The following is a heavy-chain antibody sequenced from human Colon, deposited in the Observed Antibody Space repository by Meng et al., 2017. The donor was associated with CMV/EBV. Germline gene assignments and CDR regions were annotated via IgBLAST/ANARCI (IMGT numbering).Heavy chain of an antibody. V-gene: IGHV3-21*01. CDR1: GQTFSESS. Sequence: CAASGQTFSESSVNGVRQAREGRARGVSYMSSRGSYIYYGDTLKGRITISRDNAKNSLYLQINSLRVEDTAVYYCVKGEQRLLHVDPWGQGTLVTVSS. J-gene: IGHJ5*02. D-gene: IGHD6-25*01. CDR2: MSSRGSYI. CDR3: VKGEQRLLHVDP.